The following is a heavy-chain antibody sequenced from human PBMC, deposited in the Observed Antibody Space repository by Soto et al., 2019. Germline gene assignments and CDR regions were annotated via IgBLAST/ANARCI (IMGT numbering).Heavy chain of an antibody. CDR2: FLPLFGTT. D-gene: IGHD3-22*01. Sequence: EQLVQSGAEVKKPGSSVKVSCKASGVTFNNCAFSWVRQAPGQGLEWMGGFLPLFGTTNHAQKFQGRLSITADESTSTAYMHLSSLRSEDTAIYYCARDHWDYDSSAYQLQFWGQGTLVTVSS. V-gene: IGHV1-69*01. CDR1: GVTFNNCA. J-gene: IGHJ4*02. CDR3: ARDHWDYDSSAYQLQF.